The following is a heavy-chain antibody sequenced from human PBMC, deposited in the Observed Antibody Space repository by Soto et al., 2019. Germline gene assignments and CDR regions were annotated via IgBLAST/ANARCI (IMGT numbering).Heavy chain of an antibody. D-gene: IGHD2-2*01. J-gene: IGHJ5*02. CDR3: AKDPYCSSTSCLSWFDP. Sequence: PGGSLRLSCAASGFTFSSYAMSWVRQAPGKGLEWVSAISGSGGSTYYAGSVKGRFTISRDNSKNTLYLQMNSLRAEDTAVYYCAKDPYCSSTSCLSWFDPWGQGTLVTVSS. CDR1: GFTFSSYA. V-gene: IGHV3-23*01. CDR2: ISGSGGST.